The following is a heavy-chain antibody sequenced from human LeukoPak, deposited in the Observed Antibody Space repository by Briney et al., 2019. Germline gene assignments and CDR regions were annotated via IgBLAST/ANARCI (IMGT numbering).Heavy chain of an antibody. D-gene: IGHD3-10*01. CDR3: ARGLTIVRGVFKAINWFDP. CDR1: GGSFSGYY. Sequence: SETLSLTCAVYGGSFSGYYWSWIREPPGKGLEWIGEINHSGSTNYNPSLKSRVTISVDTSKNQFSLKLSSVTAADTAVYYCARGLTIVRGVFKAINWFDPWGQGTLVTVSS. V-gene: IGHV4-34*01. J-gene: IGHJ5*02. CDR2: INHSGST.